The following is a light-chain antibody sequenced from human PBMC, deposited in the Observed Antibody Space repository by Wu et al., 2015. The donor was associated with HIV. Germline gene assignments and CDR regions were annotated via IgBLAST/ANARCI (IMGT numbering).Light chain of an antibody. Sequence: DIQMTQSPSSLSASVGDRVTITCRATQDISNYLNWYQHKPGKAPKLLIYDASNLKTGVPSRFSGGGSGTDFTFTITSLQPEDIGTYYCQQYDNRPPRITFGQGTRLEMK. CDR3: QQYDNRPPRIT. CDR2: DAS. V-gene: IGKV1-33*01. J-gene: IGKJ5*01. CDR1: QDISNY.